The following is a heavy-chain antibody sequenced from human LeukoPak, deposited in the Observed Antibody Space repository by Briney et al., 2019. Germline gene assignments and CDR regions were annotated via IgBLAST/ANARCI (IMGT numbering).Heavy chain of an antibody. V-gene: IGHV4-39*01. J-gene: IGHJ4*02. CDR3: ARKGAGVDY. CDR2: IYYRGNT. CDR1: GDSISTSSYY. D-gene: IGHD1-14*01. Sequence: SETLSLTCTVSGDSISTSSYYWGWIRQPPGKGLEWIGTIYYRGNTYYNPSLKSRVTISVDTSKRQFSLKLSSVTAADTAVYYCARKGAGVDYWGQGTLVTVSS.